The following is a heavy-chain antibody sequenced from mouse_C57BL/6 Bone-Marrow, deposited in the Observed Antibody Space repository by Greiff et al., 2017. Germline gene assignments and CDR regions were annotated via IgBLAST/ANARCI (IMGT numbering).Heavy chain of an antibody. J-gene: IGHJ2*01. V-gene: IGHV1-42*01. CDR1: GYSFTGYY. D-gene: IGHD2-2*01. CDR3: ATVYYGYDDY. CDR2: INPSTGGT. Sequence: DVKLQESGPELVKPGASVKISCKASGYSFTGYYMNWVKQSPEKSLEWIGEINPSTGGTTYNQKFKAKATLTVDKSSSTAYMQLKSLTSEDSAVYYCATVYYGYDDYWGQGTTLTVSS.